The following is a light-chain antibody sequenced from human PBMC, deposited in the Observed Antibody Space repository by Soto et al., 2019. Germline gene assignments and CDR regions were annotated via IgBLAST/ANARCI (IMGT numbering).Light chain of an antibody. V-gene: IGKV3-15*01. Sequence: EVVMTQSPATLSVSPGERATVSCRASQTVSGNLAWYQQRPGQAPRLLIYGASTRATGIPARFSGSGSGTEFTLTISSLQSEDVAVYYCQQYNNWPPWTFGQGTKVDI. J-gene: IGKJ1*01. CDR3: QQYNNWPPWT. CDR2: GAS. CDR1: QTVSGN.